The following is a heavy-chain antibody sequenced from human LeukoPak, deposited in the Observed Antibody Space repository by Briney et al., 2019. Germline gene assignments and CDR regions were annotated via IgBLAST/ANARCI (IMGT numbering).Heavy chain of an antibody. CDR1: GYTFTGYY. V-gene: IGHV1-2*06. CDR3: ARDPQVPAAKGGMDV. D-gene: IGHD2-2*01. CDR2: INPNSGGT. J-gene: IGHJ6*02. Sequence: ASVKVSCKASGYTFTGYYMHWVRQAPGQGLEWMGRINPNSGGTNYAQKFQGRVTMTRDTSISTAYMELSRLRSDDTAVYYCARDPQVPAAKGGMDVWGQGTTVTVSS.